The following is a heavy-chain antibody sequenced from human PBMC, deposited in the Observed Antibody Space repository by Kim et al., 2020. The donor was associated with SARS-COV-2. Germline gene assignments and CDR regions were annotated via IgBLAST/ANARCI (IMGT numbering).Heavy chain of an antibody. V-gene: IGHV4-31*03. Sequence: SETLSLTCTVSGDSITSVGFYWSWLRQYPGKGPEWIGYIFYSGSTSYTPSLKSRIAISRETSKNQFSLRLISVTAADTAIDYCAGNARRYFGSVDSFNVWGQGTLVTVSS. CDR1: GDSITSVGFY. J-gene: IGHJ3*01. D-gene: IGHD1-1*01. CDR2: IFYSGST. CDR3: AGNARRYFGSVDSFNV.